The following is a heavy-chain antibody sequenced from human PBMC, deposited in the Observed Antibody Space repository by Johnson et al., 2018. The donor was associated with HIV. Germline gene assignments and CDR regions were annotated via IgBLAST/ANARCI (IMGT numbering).Heavy chain of an antibody. CDR3: TKPSTGTYYGCHI. J-gene: IGHJ3*02. CDR1: GFTFSSYA. CDR2: ISYDGSNQ. Sequence: QVQLVESGGGVVQPGRSLRLSCAASGFTFSSYAMHWVRQAPGKGLEWVAVISYDGSNQYYADSVKGRFTISRDNSKKTVWLQMNSLRGEDTAEYYCTKPSTGTYYGCHIWGQGTMVTVSS. V-gene: IGHV3-30-3*02. D-gene: IGHD3-10*01.